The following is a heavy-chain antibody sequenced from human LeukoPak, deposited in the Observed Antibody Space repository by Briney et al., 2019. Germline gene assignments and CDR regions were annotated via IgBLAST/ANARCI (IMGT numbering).Heavy chain of an antibody. Sequence: SETLSLTCSVSGVSISGRGYWGWIRQHPGKGLEWIGYIDYNGKTYYKPSLQSRVIISADTSQNQFTLKVSSVTAADTAVYYCATGYGSGWFDAWGQGAVVTVSS. CDR3: ATGYGSGWFDA. D-gene: IGHD3-9*01. CDR1: GVSISGRGY. CDR2: IDYNGKT. V-gene: IGHV4-31*03. J-gene: IGHJ5*02.